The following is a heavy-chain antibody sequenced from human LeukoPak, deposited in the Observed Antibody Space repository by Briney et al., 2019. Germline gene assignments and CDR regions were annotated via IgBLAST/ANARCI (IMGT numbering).Heavy chain of an antibody. CDR1: GGTFSSYA. CDR3: ARTTHSSSWSGVFGDAFDI. D-gene: IGHD6-13*01. V-gene: IGHV1-8*02. CDR2: MNPNSGNT. Sequence: ASVKVSCKASGGTFSSYAISWVRQAPGQGLVWMGWMNPNSGNTGYAQKFQGRVTMTRNTSISTAYMDLSSLRSEDTAVYYCARTTHSSSWSGVFGDAFDIWGQGTMVTVSS. J-gene: IGHJ3*02.